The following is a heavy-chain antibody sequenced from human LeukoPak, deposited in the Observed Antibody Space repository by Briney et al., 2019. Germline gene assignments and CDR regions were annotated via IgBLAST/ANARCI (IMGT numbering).Heavy chain of an antibody. V-gene: IGHV1-8*01. CDR2: MNPNSGST. CDR3: ARQLGIKDDAFDI. CDR1: GYTFTSYD. Sequence: ASVKVSCKASGYTFTSYDINWVRQASGQGLEWMGWMNPNSGSTGYAQKFQGRVTITRNTSISTAYMELSSLRSEDTAVYYCARQLGIKDDAFDIWGQGTMVTASS. J-gene: IGHJ3*02. D-gene: IGHD7-27*01.